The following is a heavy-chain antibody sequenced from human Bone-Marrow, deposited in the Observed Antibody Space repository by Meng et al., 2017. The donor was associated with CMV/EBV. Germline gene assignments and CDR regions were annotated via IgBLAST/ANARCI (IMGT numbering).Heavy chain of an antibody. CDR2: ISYDGSNK. CDR3: ARDPSTIFGVKYPYYFDY. Sequence: GGSLRLSCAASGFTFSSYAMHWVRQAPGKGLEWVAVISYDGSNKYYADSVKGRFTISRDNSKNTLYLQMNGLRAEDTAVYYCARDPSTIFGVKYPYYFDYWGQGTLVTVSS. CDR1: GFTFSSYA. J-gene: IGHJ4*02. D-gene: IGHD3-3*01. V-gene: IGHV3-30-3*01.